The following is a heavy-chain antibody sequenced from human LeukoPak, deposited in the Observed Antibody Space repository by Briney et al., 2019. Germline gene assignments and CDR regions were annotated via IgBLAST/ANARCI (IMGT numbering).Heavy chain of an antibody. CDR2: IIPIFGTA. V-gene: IGHV1-69*05. D-gene: IGHD6-13*01. CDR3: ARCWGIAAAGTAGRSSWYFDL. J-gene: IGHJ2*01. Sequence: SVKVSCKASGGTFSSYAISWVRQAPGQGREWMGRIIPIFGTANYAQKFQGRVTITTDESTSTAYMELSSLRSEDTAVYYCARCWGIAAAGTAGRSSWYFDLWGRGTLVTVSS. CDR1: GGTFSSYA.